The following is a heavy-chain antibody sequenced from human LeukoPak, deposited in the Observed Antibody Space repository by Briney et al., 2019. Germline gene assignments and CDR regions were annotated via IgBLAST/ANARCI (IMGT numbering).Heavy chain of an antibody. Sequence: GGSLSHSRAVAAFTFTAYNVNCVRQAPGKGLEWVSSISSSGTDIYYADSVKGRFTISRENAKNSLYLQMIRLRGQNTAVYHVDTCPAYYGAGSDIDCWGQGTLVTVSS. V-gene: IGHV3-21*01. CDR1: AFTFTAYN. CDR2: ISSSGTDI. CDR3: DTCPAYYGAGSDIDC. D-gene: IGHD3-10*01. J-gene: IGHJ4*02.